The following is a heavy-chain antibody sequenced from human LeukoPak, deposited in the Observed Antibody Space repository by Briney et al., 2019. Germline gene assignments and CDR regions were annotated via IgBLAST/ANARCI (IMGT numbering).Heavy chain of an antibody. CDR3: ASSTRDSGSYYGEYYFDY. V-gene: IGHV3-11*04. CDR1: GFTFSDYY. CDR2: ISSSSSTI. Sequence: PGGSLRLSCAASGFTFSDYYMSWIRQAPGKGLEWVSYISSSSSTIYYADSVKGRFTISRDNAKNSLYLQMNSLRAEDTAVYYCASSTRDSGSYYGEYYFDYWGQGTLVTVSS. J-gene: IGHJ4*02. D-gene: IGHD1-26*01.